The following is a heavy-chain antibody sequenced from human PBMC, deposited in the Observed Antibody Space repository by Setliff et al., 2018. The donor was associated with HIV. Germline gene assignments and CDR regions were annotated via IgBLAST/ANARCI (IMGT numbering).Heavy chain of an antibody. CDR1: GGSFTTYY. CDR2: FYTSGST. CDR3: ARVPVPGANWFDP. Sequence: SETLSLTCTVSGGSFTTYYWSWLRQPPGKELEWIGYFYTSGSTNYNPSLKSRVTISIDTSKNQFSLKLNAVTAADTAVYYCARVPVPGANWFDPWGLGTLVTVSS. V-gene: IGHV4-4*09. J-gene: IGHJ5*02.